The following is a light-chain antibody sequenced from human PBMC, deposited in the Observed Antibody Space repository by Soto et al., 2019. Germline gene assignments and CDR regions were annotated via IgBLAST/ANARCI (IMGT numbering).Light chain of an antibody. CDR2: GAS. Sequence: AIQLTQSPSSLHASVGDRVTITCRASQDISSSLAWYQQKAGKAPKLLIYGASILQSGVPSGFSGSGFGTDFTLTISSLRAEDFAIYCCQQTKSYPSTFGGGTRVEI. CDR3: QQTKSYPST. V-gene: IGKV1-13*02. CDR1: QDISSS. J-gene: IGKJ4*01.